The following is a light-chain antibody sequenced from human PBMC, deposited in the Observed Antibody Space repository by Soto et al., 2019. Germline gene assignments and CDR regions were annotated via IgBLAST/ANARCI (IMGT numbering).Light chain of an antibody. Sequence: DIQMTQSPSSLSASLGDRVTITCRASQSIRTYLNWYQQKPGKAPKLLIYAASTLQSGVPSRFSGSGSGTDFTLTISSLQPEDFATYYCQQLNSYPHTFGPGTKVDIK. J-gene: IGKJ3*01. V-gene: IGKV1-9*01. CDR1: QSIRTY. CDR3: QQLNSYPHT. CDR2: AAS.